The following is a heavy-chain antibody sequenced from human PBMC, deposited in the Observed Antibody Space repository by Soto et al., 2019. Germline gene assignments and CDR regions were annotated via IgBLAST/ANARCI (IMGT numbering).Heavy chain of an antibody. CDR2: ISSSGSTI. CDR3: ARPGDSSGSYYYYYYMDV. CDR1: GFTFSDYY. Sequence: GGSLRLSCAASGFTFSDYYMSWIRQAPGKGLEWVSYISSSGSTIYYADSVKGRFTISRDNAKNSLYLQMNSLRAEDTAVYYCARPGDSSGSYYYYYYMDVWGKGTTVTVSS. D-gene: IGHD6-19*01. J-gene: IGHJ6*03. V-gene: IGHV3-11*01.